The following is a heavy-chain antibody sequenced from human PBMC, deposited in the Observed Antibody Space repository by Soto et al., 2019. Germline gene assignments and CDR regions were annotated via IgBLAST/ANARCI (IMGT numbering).Heavy chain of an antibody. J-gene: IGHJ4*02. V-gene: IGHV3-30-3*01. Sequence: GGSLRLSCAASGFTFSSYAMHWVRQAPGKGLEWVAVISYDGSNKYYADSVKGRFTISRDNSKNTLYLQMNSLRAEDTAVYYCASGDDGGFGELVHQDYWGQGTLVTVSS. CDR1: GFTFSSYA. CDR2: ISYDGSNK. D-gene: IGHD3-10*01. CDR3: ASGDDGGFGELVHQDY.